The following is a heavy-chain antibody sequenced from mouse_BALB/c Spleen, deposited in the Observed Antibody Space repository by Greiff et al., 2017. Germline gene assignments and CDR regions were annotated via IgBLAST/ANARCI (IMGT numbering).Heavy chain of an antibody. Sequence: EVQGVESGGGLVQPGGSRKLSCAASGFTFSSFGMHWVRQAPEKGLEWVAYISSGSSTIYYADTVKGRFTISRDNPKNTLFLQMSSLKSEDTAMYYCTRDGPGGYWGQGTTLTVSS. V-gene: IGHV5-17*02. J-gene: IGHJ2*01. CDR2: ISSGSSTI. D-gene: IGHD2-3*01. CDR1: GFTFSSFG. CDR3: TRDGPGGY.